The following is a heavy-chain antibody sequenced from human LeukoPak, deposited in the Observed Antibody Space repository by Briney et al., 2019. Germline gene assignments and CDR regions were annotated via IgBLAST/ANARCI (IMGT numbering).Heavy chain of an antibody. D-gene: IGHD2-15*01. V-gene: IGHV3-23*01. J-gene: IGHJ4*02. CDR2: ISGSGGST. CDR1: GFTFSSYG. Sequence: GGSLRLSCAASGFTFSSYGMSWVRQAPGKGLEWVSAISGSGGSTYYADSMKGRFTISRDNSKNTLYLQMNGLRAEDTAVYYCAKTLGYCSGGSCYSGVIDYWGQGTLVTVSS. CDR3: AKTLGYCSGGSCYSGVIDY.